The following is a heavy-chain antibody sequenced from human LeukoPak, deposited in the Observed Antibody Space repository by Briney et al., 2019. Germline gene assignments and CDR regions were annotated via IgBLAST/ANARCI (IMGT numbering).Heavy chain of an antibody. CDR1: GFTFSSYG. Sequence: GGPLRLSCAASGFTFSSYGMHWVRQAPGKGLEWVAFIRYDGNNKYYADSVKGRFTISRDNSKNTLYLQMNSLRPEDTAVYYCAKDLAKYYYDGSGYYFDYWGQGVLVTVSS. J-gene: IGHJ4*02. V-gene: IGHV3-30*02. CDR3: AKDLAKYYYDGSGYYFDY. CDR2: IRYDGNNK. D-gene: IGHD3-22*01.